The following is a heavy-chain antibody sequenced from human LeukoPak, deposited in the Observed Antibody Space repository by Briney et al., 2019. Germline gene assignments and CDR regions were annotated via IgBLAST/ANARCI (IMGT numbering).Heavy chain of an antibody. CDR3: ARAPSEFDY. CDR2: ISAYNGNT. V-gene: IGHV1-18*01. Sequence: ASVKVSCKASGYTFTSYGISWVRQAPGQGLEWMGWISAYNGNTKYSQKFQGRVTITRDTSASTAYMELSSLRSEDTAVYYCARAPSEFDYWGQGTLVTVSS. CDR1: GYTFTSYG. J-gene: IGHJ4*02.